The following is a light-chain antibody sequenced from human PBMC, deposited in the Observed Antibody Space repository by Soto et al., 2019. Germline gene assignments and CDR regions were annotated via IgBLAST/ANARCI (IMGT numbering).Light chain of an antibody. CDR2: TNN. CDR3: AAWDDSLNAVV. Sequence: QLVLTQPPSVSGTPGQKVSISCSGTTSNLGGNTVNWYQQLPGTAPKLLIYTNNQRPSGVPDRFSGSKSGTSASLAISGLRSEDEADFYCAAWDDSLNAVVFGGGTQLTVL. V-gene: IGLV1-44*01. J-gene: IGLJ2*01. CDR1: TSNLGGNT.